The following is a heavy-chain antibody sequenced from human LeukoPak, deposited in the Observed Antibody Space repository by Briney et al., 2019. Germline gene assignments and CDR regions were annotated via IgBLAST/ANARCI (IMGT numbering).Heavy chain of an antibody. CDR1: GFTFSSYW. CDR2: ISGNGGRT. D-gene: IGHD3-10*01. CDR3: AKEQTSSGYFDY. J-gene: IGHJ4*02. V-gene: IGHV3-23*01. Sequence: GGSLRLSCAASGFTFSSYWMHWVRQAPGKGLVWVAAISGNGGRTYYTDSVKGRFTISRDNPKNTLYLLMNSLSAEDTALYYCAKEQTSSGYFDYWGQGTLVTVSS.